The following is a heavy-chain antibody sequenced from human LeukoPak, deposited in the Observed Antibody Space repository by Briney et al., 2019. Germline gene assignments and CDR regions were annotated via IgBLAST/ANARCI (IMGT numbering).Heavy chain of an antibody. CDR1: GFTFSDYD. D-gene: IGHD5-12*01. V-gene: IGHV3-13*01. CDR2: SGTAGDT. Sequence: PGGSLRLSCAASGFTFSDYDMHWVRQATGKGLEWVSASGTAGDTYYPGSVKGRFTISRENAKNSLYLQMNSLRAGDTAVYYCARSLYSGFSYYYYGMDVWGQGTTVTVSS. CDR3: ARSLYSGFSYYYYGMDV. J-gene: IGHJ6*02.